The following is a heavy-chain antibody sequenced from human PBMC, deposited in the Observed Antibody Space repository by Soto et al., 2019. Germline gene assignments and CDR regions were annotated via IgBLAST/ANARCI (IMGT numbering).Heavy chain of an antibody. Sequence: ASVKVSCKASGFTFTDYGFTWVRQAPGQGLQWMGRISPYTGNANYAHTVQGRVTMTTDTSTSTVYMELRSLRSDDTAVYFCAREYLDYYDTSGYYYWGQGTLVTVSS. CDR2: ISPYTGNA. CDR1: GFTFTDYG. CDR3: AREYLDYYDTSGYYY. V-gene: IGHV1-18*04. J-gene: IGHJ4*01. D-gene: IGHD3-22*01.